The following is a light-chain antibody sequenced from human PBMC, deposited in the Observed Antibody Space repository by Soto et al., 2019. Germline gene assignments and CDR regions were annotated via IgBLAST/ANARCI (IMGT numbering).Light chain of an antibody. CDR2: RAS. Sequence: NVLTQSPSTLSLSPGQRATLSCRASQSLSGNYLAWYHQKPGQAPRVLIYRASIRATGISDRFSGSGSGTDFTLTISRLEPEDFAVYYCQHYGASPWTFGQGTKVDIK. CDR3: QHYGASPWT. V-gene: IGKV3-20*01. J-gene: IGKJ1*01. CDR1: QSLSGNY.